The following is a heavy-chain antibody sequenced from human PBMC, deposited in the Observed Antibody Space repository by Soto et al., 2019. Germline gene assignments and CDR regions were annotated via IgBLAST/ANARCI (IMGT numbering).Heavy chain of an antibody. CDR3: ARDRLRGYDSSGFYS. Sequence: GASVKVSCKASGDTFGCCTISWVRQAPGQGLEWMGWINPSDGNRNFAQKFEDRVTMTTATSTNTVFLELRSLKSDDTAIYYCARDRLRGYDSSGFYSWGQGTMVTVSS. J-gene: IGHJ4*02. CDR2: INPSDGNR. CDR1: GDTFGCCT. D-gene: IGHD3-22*01. V-gene: IGHV1-18*01.